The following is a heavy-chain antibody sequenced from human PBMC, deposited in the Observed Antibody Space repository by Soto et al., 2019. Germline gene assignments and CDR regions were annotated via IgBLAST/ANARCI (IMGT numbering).Heavy chain of an antibody. V-gene: IGHV4-59*01. Sequence: QVQLQESGPGLVKPSETLSLTCTVSGGSISSYYWSWIRQPPGKGLEWIGYIYYSGSTNYNPSLKSRVNISVDTSKNQFSLELSAVTAADTAVYYCARRWGYYFDYRGQGTLVTVYS. J-gene: IGHJ4*02. D-gene: IGHD1-26*01. CDR3: ARRWGYYFDY. CDR2: IYYSGST. CDR1: GGSISSYY.